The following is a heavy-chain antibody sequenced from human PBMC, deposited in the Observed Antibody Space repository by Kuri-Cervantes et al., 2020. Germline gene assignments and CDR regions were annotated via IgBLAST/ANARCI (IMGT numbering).Heavy chain of an antibody. D-gene: IGHD1-26*01. Sequence: SETLSLTCAVSGYSISSGYYWGWIRQPPGKGLEWIGSIYHSGSTYYNPSLKSRVTISVDTSKNQFSLKLSSVTAADTAVYYCARGARHPTYGMDVWGQGTMVTV. J-gene: IGHJ6*02. CDR2: IYHSGST. CDR1: GYSISSGYY. V-gene: IGHV4-38-2*01. CDR3: ARGARHPTYGMDV.